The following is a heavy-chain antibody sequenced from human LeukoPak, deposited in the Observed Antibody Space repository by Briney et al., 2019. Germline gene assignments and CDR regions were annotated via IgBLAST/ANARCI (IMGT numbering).Heavy chain of an antibody. J-gene: IGHJ6*03. Sequence: SVKVSCKASGGTFSSYAISWVRQAPGQGLEWMGRIIPLFGTANYAQKFQGRVTITADKSTSTAYMELSSLRSEDTAVYYCASGVGVTQWLPYDYYYMDVWGKGTTVTVSS. D-gene: IGHD3-22*01. V-gene: IGHV1-69*06. CDR3: ASGVGVTQWLPYDYYYMDV. CDR1: GGTFSSYA. CDR2: IIPLFGTA.